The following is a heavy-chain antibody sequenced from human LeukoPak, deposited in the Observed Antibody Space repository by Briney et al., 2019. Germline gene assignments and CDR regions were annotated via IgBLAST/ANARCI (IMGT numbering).Heavy chain of an antibody. D-gene: IGHD3-22*01. CDR3: ARQSAYDSSGYSA. CDR1: GFTFSSYE. Sequence: GGSLRLSCAASGFTFSSYEMNWVRQAPGKGLEWVANIKQDGSEKYYVDSVKGRFTISRDNAKNSLYLQMNSLRAEDTAVYYCARQSAYDSSGYSAWGQGTMVTVSS. J-gene: IGHJ3*01. V-gene: IGHV3-7*01. CDR2: IKQDGSEK.